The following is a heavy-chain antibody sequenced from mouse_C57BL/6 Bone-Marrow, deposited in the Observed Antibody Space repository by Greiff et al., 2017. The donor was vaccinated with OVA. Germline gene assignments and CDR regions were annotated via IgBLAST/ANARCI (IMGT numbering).Heavy chain of an antibody. Sequence: VQLQQSGAELVRPGASVKLSCTASGFNIKDDYMHWVKQRPEQGLEWIGRIDPENGDTEYASKFQGKATITADTSSNTAYLQLSSLTSEDTAVYYYTALYGYDSFDYWGQGTTLTVSS. V-gene: IGHV14-4*01. CDR1: GFNIKDDY. CDR3: TALYGYDSFDY. CDR2: IDPENGDT. J-gene: IGHJ2*01. D-gene: IGHD2-2*01.